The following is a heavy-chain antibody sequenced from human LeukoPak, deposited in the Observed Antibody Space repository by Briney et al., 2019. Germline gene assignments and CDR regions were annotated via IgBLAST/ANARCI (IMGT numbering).Heavy chain of an antibody. CDR1: GGPFSGYY. J-gene: IGHJ6*03. D-gene: IGHD3-3*01. Sequence: TSETLSLTCAVYGGPFSGYYWSWIRQPPGKGLEWIGEINHSGSTNYNPSLKSRVTISVDTSKNQFSLKLSSVTAADTAVYYCVRATLRFLEWSAKYYYYMDVWGKGTTVTVSS. V-gene: IGHV4-34*01. CDR3: VRATLRFLEWSAKYYYYMDV. CDR2: INHSGST.